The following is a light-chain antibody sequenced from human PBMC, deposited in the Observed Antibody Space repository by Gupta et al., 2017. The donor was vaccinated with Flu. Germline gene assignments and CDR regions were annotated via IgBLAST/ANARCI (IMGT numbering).Light chain of an antibody. CDR1: QSVSSY. CDR3: QQRSNSPT. V-gene: IGKV3-11*01. J-gene: IGKJ4*01. CDR2: DAS. Sequence: EIVLTQSPATLSLSPGEIATLACTASQSVSSYLAWYQQKPGQTPRLLIYDASNRANGIPDRFSGRGCVTDFTRTSSSREPEEFAVYYVQQRSNSPTFGGGTKVEIK.